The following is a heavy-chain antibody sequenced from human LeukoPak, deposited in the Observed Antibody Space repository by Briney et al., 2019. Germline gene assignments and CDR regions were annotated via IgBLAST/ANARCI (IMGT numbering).Heavy chain of an antibody. V-gene: IGHV3-23*01. J-gene: IGHJ6*03. CDR3: ARDPYSGSYGNYYYYFMDV. D-gene: IGHD1-26*01. CDR1: GFTFSSYV. Sequence: PGGSLRLSCAASGFTFSSYVMSWVRQAPGKGLEWVTAISGSGGSTYYADSVKGRFTISRDNAKNSLYLQMNSLRAEDTAVYYCARDPYSGSYGNYYYYFMDVWGKGTTVTISS. CDR2: ISGSGGST.